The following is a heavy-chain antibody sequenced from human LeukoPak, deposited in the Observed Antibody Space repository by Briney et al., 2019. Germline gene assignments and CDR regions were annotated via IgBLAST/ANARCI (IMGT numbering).Heavy chain of an antibody. J-gene: IGHJ3*02. CDR1: GFTFSSYV. V-gene: IGHV3-30*18. Sequence: PGRSLRLSCAASGFTFSSYVMHWVRQAPGKGLEWVAVISYDGSNKYYADSLKGRFTISRDNSKSTLYLQMNSLRAEDTAVYYCAKEGYSYGSPLDAFDIWGQGTMVTVSS. D-gene: IGHD5-18*01. CDR2: ISYDGSNK. CDR3: AKEGYSYGSPLDAFDI.